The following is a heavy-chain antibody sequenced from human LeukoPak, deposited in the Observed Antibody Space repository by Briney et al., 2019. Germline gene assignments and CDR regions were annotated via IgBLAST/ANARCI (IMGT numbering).Heavy chain of an antibody. CDR2: IYTSGST. J-gene: IGHJ4*02. CDR1: GGSISSYY. Sequence: PSETLSLTCTVSGGSISSYYWSWIRQPAGKGLEWIGRIYTSGSTNYNPSLKSRVTMSVDTSKNQFSLKLSSVTAADTAVYYCAREWPASFESPPGFDYWGQGTLVTVSS. V-gene: IGHV4-4*07. D-gene: IGHD2-2*01. CDR3: AREWPASFESPPGFDY.